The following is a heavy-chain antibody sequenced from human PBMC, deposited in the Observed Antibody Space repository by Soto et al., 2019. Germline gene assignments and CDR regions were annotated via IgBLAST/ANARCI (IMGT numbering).Heavy chain of an antibody. D-gene: IGHD1-26*01. CDR1: GGSISSGGYY. J-gene: IGHJ3*02. CDR3: ARDVLGDDRGAFDI. Sequence: QVQLQESGPGLVKPSQTLSLTCTVSGGSISSGGYYWSWIRQHPGRGLEWIGYIYYSGSTYYNPSLHSRVTISVDTSKNQFSLKLSSVTAADTAVYYCARDVLGDDRGAFDICGQGTMVTVSS. CDR2: IYYSGST. V-gene: IGHV4-31*03.